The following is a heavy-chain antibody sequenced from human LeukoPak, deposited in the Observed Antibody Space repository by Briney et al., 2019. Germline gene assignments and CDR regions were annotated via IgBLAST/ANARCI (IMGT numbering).Heavy chain of an antibody. CDR2: MSYDGSKT. Sequence: GRSLRLSCAASGFSFSNYGMHWVRQAPGKGLEWVALMSYDGSKTYYADSVKGRFTISRDNSRNTLYLQMNSLRAEDTAVYYCAKVSAWAMVGATYFDYWGQGTLVTVSS. V-gene: IGHV3-30*18. CDR3: AKVSAWAMVGATYFDY. D-gene: IGHD1-26*01. J-gene: IGHJ4*02. CDR1: GFSFSNYG.